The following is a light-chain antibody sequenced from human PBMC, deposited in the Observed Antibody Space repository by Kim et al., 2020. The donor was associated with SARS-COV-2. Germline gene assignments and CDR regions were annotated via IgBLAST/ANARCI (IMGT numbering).Light chain of an antibody. CDR1: QSIRNN. CDR3: QQYNNWPPLT. J-gene: IGKJ4*01. Sequence: CPGDRATLSCRASQSIRNNLGWSQQKPGQAPRLLIYGASTRATGVPARFSGGGSETEFTLIISSLQSEDFAVYYCQQYNNWPPLTFGGGTKVDIK. CDR2: GAS. V-gene: IGKV3-15*01.